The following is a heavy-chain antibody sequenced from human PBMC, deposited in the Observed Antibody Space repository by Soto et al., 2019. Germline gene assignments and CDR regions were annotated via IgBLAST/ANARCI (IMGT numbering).Heavy chain of an antibody. CDR3: ARDGWYSRGYFDY. D-gene: IGHD6-19*01. CDR2: IKQDGSEK. CDR1: GFTFTTYW. V-gene: IGHV3-7*01. Sequence: EVQVVESGGGLVQPGGSLRLSCVFSGFTFTTYWMSWVRQAPGRGLEWVASIKQDGSEKYYVDSVKGRFTISRDNAKNALYLQMDSLRAEDTAVYSCARDGWYSRGYFDYWGQGTEVTVAA. J-gene: IGHJ4*02.